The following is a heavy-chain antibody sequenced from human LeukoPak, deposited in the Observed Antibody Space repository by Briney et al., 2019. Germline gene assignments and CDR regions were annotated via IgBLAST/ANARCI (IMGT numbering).Heavy chain of an antibody. CDR3: ARVDTAMVIDY. D-gene: IGHD5-18*01. J-gene: IGHJ4*02. Sequence: SVKASCKPSEGTFSSYAISWVRRAPGHGLKWMGRIIPILGIANYAQKFQGRVTITADKSTSTAYMELSSLRSEDTAVYYCARVDTAMVIDYWGEGTLVAVSS. V-gene: IGHV1-69*04. CDR1: EGTFSSYA. CDR2: IIPILGIA.